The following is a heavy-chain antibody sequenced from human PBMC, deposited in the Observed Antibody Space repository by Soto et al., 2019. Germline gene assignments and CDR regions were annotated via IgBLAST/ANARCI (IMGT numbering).Heavy chain of an antibody. CDR1: GFTFSSYA. V-gene: IGHV3-30-3*01. CDR2: ISYDGSNK. Sequence: GGSLRLSCAASGFTFSSYAMHWVRQAPGKELEWVAVISYDGSNKYYADSVKGRFTISRDNSKNTLYLQMNSLRAEDTAVYYCARDKVLLWFGDLLGKFDYWGQGTLVTVSS. J-gene: IGHJ4*02. D-gene: IGHD3-10*01. CDR3: ARDKVLLWFGDLLGKFDY.